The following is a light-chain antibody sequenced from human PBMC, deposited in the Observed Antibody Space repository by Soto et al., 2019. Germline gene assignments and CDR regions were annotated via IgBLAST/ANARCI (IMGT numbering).Light chain of an antibody. CDR2: GAS. Sequence: EIVLTQSPATLSLSPGEKATLSCKASQNILRTLAWYQQKPGQPPRLLIYGASTRVTGIPARFSGNGSGTEFTLTISSLQSEDFAVYYCHQYNNWPPWTFGQGTKVEV. V-gene: IGKV3D-15*01. CDR3: HQYNNWPPWT. J-gene: IGKJ1*01. CDR1: QNILRT.